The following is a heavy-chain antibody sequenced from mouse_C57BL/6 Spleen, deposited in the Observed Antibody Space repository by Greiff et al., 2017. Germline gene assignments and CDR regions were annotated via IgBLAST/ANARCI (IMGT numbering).Heavy chain of an antibody. V-gene: IGHV3-6*01. CDR2: ISYDGSN. CDR3: ARESSDYAMDY. Sequence: ESGPGLVKPSQSLSLTCSVTGYSITSGYYWNWIRQFPGNKLEWMGYISYDGSNNYNPFLKNRISITRDTSKNQFFLKLNSVTTEDTATYYCARESSDYAMDYWGQGTSVTVSS. J-gene: IGHJ4*01. D-gene: IGHD1-1*01. CDR1: GYSITSGYY.